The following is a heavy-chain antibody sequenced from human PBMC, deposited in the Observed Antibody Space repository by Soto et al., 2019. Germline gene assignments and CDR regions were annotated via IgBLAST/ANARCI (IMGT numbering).Heavy chain of an antibody. CDR2: ISGSGGST. V-gene: IGHV3-23*04. D-gene: IGHD1-26*01. J-gene: IGHJ4*02. CDR1: GFTFSSYS. CDR3: AKDPHYGIVGATPGGDFDY. Sequence: EVQLVESGGGLVQPGGSLRLSCAASGFTFSSYSMNWVRQAPGKGLEWVSAISGSGGSTYYADSVKGRFTISRDNSKNTLYLQMNSLRAEDTAVYYCAKDPHYGIVGATPGGDFDYWGQGTLVTVSS.